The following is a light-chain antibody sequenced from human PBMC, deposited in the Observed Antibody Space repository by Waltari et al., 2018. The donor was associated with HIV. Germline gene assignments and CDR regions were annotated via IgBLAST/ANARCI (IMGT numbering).Light chain of an antibody. CDR1: NSDVGFYNL. CDR2: GVD. Sequence: QSALTQPASVSGSPGQSITISCTGTNSDVGFYNLVSWYRHHPGKAPQLVFYGVDSRHSGVSDRFSGSKSGNTASLTFSGLQSGDEAHYYCASNRLDYTLIFGGGTKLTVL. CDR3: ASNRLDYTLI. J-gene: IGLJ2*01. V-gene: IGLV2-14*01.